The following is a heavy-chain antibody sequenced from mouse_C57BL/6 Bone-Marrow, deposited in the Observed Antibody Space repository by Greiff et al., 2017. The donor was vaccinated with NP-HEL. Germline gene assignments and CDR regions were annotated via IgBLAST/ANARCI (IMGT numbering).Heavy chain of an antibody. Sequence: QVQLQQSGAELVRPGASVKLSCKASGYTFTDYYINWVKQRPGQGLEWIARIYPGSGNTYYNEKFKGKATLTAEKSSSTAYMQLSSLTSEDSAVYFGARESPPPPVYGSNAMDYWGQGTSVTVSS. V-gene: IGHV1-76*01. CDR3: ARESPPPPVYGSNAMDY. J-gene: IGHJ4*01. CDR1: GYTFTDYY. CDR2: IYPGSGNT. D-gene: IGHD1-1*01.